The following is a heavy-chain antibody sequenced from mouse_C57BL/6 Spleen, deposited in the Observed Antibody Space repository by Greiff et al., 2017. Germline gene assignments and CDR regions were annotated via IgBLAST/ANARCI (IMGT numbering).Heavy chain of an antibody. CDR3: ARTGFNYAMDD. CDR1: GFTFSDYG. CDR2: ISSGSSTI. J-gene: IGHJ4*01. Sequence: EVKLMESGGGLVKPGGSLTLSCAASGFTFSDYGMHWVRQAPEKGLEWVAYISSGSSTIYYADTVKGRFTISRDNAKNTLFLQMTSVRSEDTAMYYCARTGFNYAMDDWGKGTSVTVSS. V-gene: IGHV5-17*01.